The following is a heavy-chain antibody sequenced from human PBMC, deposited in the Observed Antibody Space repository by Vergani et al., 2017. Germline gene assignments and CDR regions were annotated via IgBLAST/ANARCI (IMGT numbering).Heavy chain of an antibody. V-gene: IGHV3-21*01. CDR3: ARDITQPMIVVAYHDAFDI. Sequence: EVQLVESGGGLIQPGGSLRLSCAASGFTFSSYSMNWVRQAPGKGLEWVSSISSSSSYIYYADSVKGRFTISRDNAKNSLYLQMNSLRAEDTAVYYCARDITQPMIVVAYHDAFDIWGQGTMVTVSS. D-gene: IGHD3-22*01. J-gene: IGHJ3*02. CDR2: ISSSSSYI. CDR1: GFTFSSYS.